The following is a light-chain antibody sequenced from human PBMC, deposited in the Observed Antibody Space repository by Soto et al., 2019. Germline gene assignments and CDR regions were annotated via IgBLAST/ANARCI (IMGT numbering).Light chain of an antibody. CDR2: DVS. V-gene: IGLV2-18*02. J-gene: IGLJ2*01. CDR1: SSDVGSYNR. CDR3: SSYTSSSTLV. Sequence: QSALTQPPSVSGSPGQSVTISCTGTSSDVGSYNRVSWYQQPPGTAPKLMIHDVSNRPSGVPDRFSGSKSGNTASLTISGLQAEDDADYYCSSYTSSSTLVFGGGTKLTVL.